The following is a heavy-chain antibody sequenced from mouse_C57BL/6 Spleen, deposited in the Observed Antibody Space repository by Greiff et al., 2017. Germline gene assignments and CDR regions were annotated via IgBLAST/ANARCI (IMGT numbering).Heavy chain of an antibody. V-gene: IGHV1-69*01. CDR3: ARGLYAGV. D-gene: IGHD2-3*01. Sequence: VQLQQPGAELVMPGASVKLSCKASGYTFTSYWMHWVKQRPGQGLEWIGEIDPSDSYTNYNQKFKGKSTLTVDKSSSTAYMQLSSLTSEDSAVYYDARGLYAGVRGTGTTVPVSP. CDR1: GYTFTSYW. J-gene: IGHJ1*03. CDR2: IDPSDSYT.